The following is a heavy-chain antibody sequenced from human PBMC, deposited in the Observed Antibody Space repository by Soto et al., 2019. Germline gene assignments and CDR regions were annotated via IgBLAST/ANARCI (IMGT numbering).Heavy chain of an antibody. D-gene: IGHD7-27*01. CDR3: ARGNKGEGTTDTNWGFDP. Sequence: PGGSLRLSCTASGFTFSNYNMNWVRQAPGKGLEWVSYISSGSSTIQYADSVKGRFTISRDNAKNSLYLQMNSLRDEDTAMYYCARGNKGEGTTDTNWGFDPWGQGTLVTVSS. V-gene: IGHV3-48*02. CDR1: GFTFSNYN. J-gene: IGHJ5*02. CDR2: ISSGSSTI.